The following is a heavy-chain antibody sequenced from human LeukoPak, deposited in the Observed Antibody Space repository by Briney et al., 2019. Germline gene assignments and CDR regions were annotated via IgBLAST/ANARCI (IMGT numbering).Heavy chain of an antibody. J-gene: IGHJ3*02. Sequence: SETLSLTCTVSGGSISSYYWSWIRQPPGKGLEWIGYIYYSGSTNYNPSLKSRVTISVDTSKNQFSLELSSVTAADTAVYYCARDYYDSSGYGYAFDIWGQGTMVTVSS. CDR3: ARDYYDSSGYGYAFDI. D-gene: IGHD3-22*01. CDR1: GGSISSYY. CDR2: IYYSGST. V-gene: IGHV4-59*01.